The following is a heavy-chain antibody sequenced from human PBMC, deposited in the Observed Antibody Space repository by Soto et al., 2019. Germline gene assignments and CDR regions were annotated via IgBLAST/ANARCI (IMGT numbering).Heavy chain of an antibody. CDR2: IYYSGST. CDR1: GGSISSGDYY. J-gene: IGHJ4*02. V-gene: IGHV4-30-4*01. D-gene: IGHD6-13*01. CDR3: ARASSRWHDFDY. Sequence: SETLSLTCTVSGGSISSGDYYWSWIRQPPGKGLEWIGYIYYSGSTYYNPSLKSRVTISVDTSKNQFSLKLSSVTAADTAVYYCARASSRWHDFDYWGQGTLVTVSA.